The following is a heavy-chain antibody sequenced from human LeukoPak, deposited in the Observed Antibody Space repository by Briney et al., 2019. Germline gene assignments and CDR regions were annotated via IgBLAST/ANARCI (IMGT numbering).Heavy chain of an antibody. V-gene: IGHV1-69*04. CDR3: ARDNYPYDFWSGYDYYFDY. Sequence: ASVKVSCKASGYTFTGYYMHWVRQAPGQGLEWMGRIIPILGIANYAQRFQGRVTITADKSTSTAYMELSSLRSEDTAAYYCARDNYPYDFWSGYDYYFDYWGQGTLVTVSS. CDR1: GYTFTGYY. D-gene: IGHD3-3*01. J-gene: IGHJ4*02. CDR2: IIPILGIA.